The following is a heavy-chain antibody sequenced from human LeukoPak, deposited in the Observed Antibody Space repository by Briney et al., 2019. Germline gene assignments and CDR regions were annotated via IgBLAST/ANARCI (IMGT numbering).Heavy chain of an antibody. D-gene: IGHD3-22*01. CDR2: ISGSGVST. Sequence: AGGSLRLSCAASGFTFSSYAMSWVRQAPGKGLEWVSAISGSGVSTYYADSVKGRFTISRDNSKNTLYLQMNSLRAEDTAVYYCAKDDSSGYYSYWGQGTLVTVCS. CDR1: GFTFSSYA. CDR3: AKDDSSGYYSY. J-gene: IGHJ4*02. V-gene: IGHV3-23*01.